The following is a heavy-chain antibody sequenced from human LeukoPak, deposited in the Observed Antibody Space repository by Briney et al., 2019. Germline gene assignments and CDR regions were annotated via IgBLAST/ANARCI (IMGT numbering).Heavy chain of an antibody. CDR1: GFTFSSYW. J-gene: IGHJ4*02. Sequence: GGSLRLSCAASGFTFSSYWMNWVRQAPGKGLEWVANIKQDGSEKYYVDSVRGRFTISRDNAKNSLYLQMNSLRAEDTAVYYCARDDSSGYYYDYWGQGTLVTVSS. CDR3: ARDDSSGYYYDY. V-gene: IGHV3-7*01. D-gene: IGHD3-22*01. CDR2: IKQDGSEK.